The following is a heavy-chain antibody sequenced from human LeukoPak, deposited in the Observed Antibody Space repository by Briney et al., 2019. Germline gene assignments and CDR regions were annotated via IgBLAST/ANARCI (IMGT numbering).Heavy chain of an antibody. V-gene: IGHV3-30*03. D-gene: IGHD6-13*01. Sequence: GGSLRLSCAASGFTFSSYGMHWVRQAPGKGLEWVAVISYDGSNKYYADSVKGRFTISRDNSKNTLYLQMNSLRAEDTAVYYCARVFVAASADAFDIWGQGTMVTVSS. CDR2: ISYDGSNK. J-gene: IGHJ3*02. CDR1: GFTFSSYG. CDR3: ARVFVAASADAFDI.